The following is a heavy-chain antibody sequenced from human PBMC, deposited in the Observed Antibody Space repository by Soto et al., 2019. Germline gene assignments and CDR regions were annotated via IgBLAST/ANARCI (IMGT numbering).Heavy chain of an antibody. CDR3: ARSRGGYLDAFDI. J-gene: IGHJ3*02. D-gene: IGHD3-22*01. CDR1: GYSFTTYW. CDR2: IYPGDSDT. Sequence: GESLKISCKGSGYSFTTYWIGWVRQMPGEGLEWMGIIYPGDSDTRYSPSFQGQVTISVDKSISTAYLQWSSLKASDTAMYYCARSRGGYLDAFDIWGQGTLVTVSS. V-gene: IGHV5-51*01.